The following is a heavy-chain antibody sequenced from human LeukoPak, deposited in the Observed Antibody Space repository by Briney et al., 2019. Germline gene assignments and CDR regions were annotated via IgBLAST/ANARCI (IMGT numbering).Heavy chain of an antibody. CDR2: VSTDGTT. CDR3: TRQIVTQGTYWSAGSPEPRNDY. J-gene: IGHJ4*02. D-gene: IGHD3-10*01. V-gene: IGHV3-66*04. Sequence: GGSLRLSCAASGFSVNNNYMNWVRLAPGKGLEWVSSVSTDGTTYYADSVLGRFTISRDNSKNSLFLQMTGLRAEDTALYYCTRQIVTQGTYWSAGSPEPRNDYWGQGTLVTVSS. CDR1: GFSVNNNY.